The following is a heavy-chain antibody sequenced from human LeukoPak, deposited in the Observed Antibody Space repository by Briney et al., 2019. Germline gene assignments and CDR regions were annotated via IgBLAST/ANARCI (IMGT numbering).Heavy chain of an antibody. CDR3: ARAGYYDFWSGYHYYYYMDV. J-gene: IGHJ6*03. Sequence: ASVKVSCKASGGTFSSYAISWVRQAPGQGLEWMGGIIPILGTANYAQKFQGRVTITADESTSTAYMELSSLRSEDTAVYYCARAGYYDFWSGYHYYYYMDVWGKGTTVTVSS. CDR2: IIPILGTA. D-gene: IGHD3-3*01. CDR1: GGTFSSYA. V-gene: IGHV1-69*13.